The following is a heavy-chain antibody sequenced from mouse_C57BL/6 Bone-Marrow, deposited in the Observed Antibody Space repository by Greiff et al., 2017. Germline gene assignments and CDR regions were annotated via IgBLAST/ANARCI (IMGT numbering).Heavy chain of an antibody. J-gene: IGHJ2*01. CDR1: GYTFTDYY. V-gene: IGHV1-19*01. Sequence: VQLKQSGPVLVKPGASVKMSCKASGYTFTDYYMNWVKQSHGKSLEWIGVINPYNGGTSYNQKFKGKATLTVDKSSSTAYMELNSLTSEDSAVYYCARNTYYSNYVDFDYWGQGTTLTVSS. CDR3: ARNTYYSNYVDFDY. CDR2: INPYNGGT. D-gene: IGHD2-5*01.